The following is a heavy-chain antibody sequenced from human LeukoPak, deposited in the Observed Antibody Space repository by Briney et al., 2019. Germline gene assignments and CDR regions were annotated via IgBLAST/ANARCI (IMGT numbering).Heavy chain of an antibody. Sequence: ASVKVSCKASGYTFTSYGISWVRQAPGQGLEWMGGIIPIFGTANHAQKFQGRVTITADESTSTAYMELSSLRSEDTAVYYCARDYGDYVHTLDYWGQGTLVTVSS. J-gene: IGHJ4*02. D-gene: IGHD4-17*01. V-gene: IGHV1-69*13. CDR3: ARDYGDYVHTLDY. CDR2: IIPIFGTA. CDR1: GYTFTSYG.